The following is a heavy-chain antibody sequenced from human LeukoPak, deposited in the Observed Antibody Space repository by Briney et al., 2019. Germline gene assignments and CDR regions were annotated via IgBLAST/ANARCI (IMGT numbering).Heavy chain of an antibody. Sequence: ASVKVSCKASGYTFTGYYMHWVRQAPGQGLEWMGWINPNSGGTNYAQKFQGWVTMTRDTSISTAYMELSRLRSDDTAVYYCARDKRWPKAVFDYWGQGTLVTVSS. J-gene: IGHJ4*02. CDR2: INPNSGGT. V-gene: IGHV1-2*04. CDR3: ARDKRWPKAVFDY. D-gene: IGHD5-24*01. CDR1: GYTFTGYY.